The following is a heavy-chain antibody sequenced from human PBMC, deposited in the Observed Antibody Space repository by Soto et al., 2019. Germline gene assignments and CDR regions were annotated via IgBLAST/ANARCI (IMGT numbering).Heavy chain of an antibody. CDR1: GGSISSYY. CDR2: IYTSGST. CDR3: ARGSELLWFGEPRGDYYYYGMDV. J-gene: IGHJ6*02. D-gene: IGHD3-10*01. V-gene: IGHV4-4*07. Sequence: SETLSLTXTVSGGSISSYYWSWIRQPAGKGLEWIGRIYTSGSTNYNPSLKSRVTMSVDTSKNQFSLKLSSVTAADTAVYYCARGSELLWFGEPRGDYYYYGMDVWGQGTTVTVSS.